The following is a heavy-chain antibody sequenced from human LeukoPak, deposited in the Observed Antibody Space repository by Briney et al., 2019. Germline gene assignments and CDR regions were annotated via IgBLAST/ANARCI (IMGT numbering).Heavy chain of an antibody. CDR3: ARGKNYYGSGRDY. J-gene: IGHJ4*02. Sequence: GGSLRLSCAASGFTFSSYWMSWVRQAPGRGLEWVANIKQDGSEKYYVDSVKGRFTISRDNAKNSLYLQMNSLRAEDTAFYYCARGKNYYGSGRDYWGQGTLVTVSS. CDR2: IKQDGSEK. V-gene: IGHV3-7*01. CDR1: GFTFSSYW. D-gene: IGHD3-10*01.